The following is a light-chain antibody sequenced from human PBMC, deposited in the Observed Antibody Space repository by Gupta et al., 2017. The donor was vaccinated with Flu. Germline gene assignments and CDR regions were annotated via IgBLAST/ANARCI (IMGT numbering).Light chain of an antibody. CDR3: QTWTTGIVY. CDR2: LNSDGSP. Sequence: QFVLAQSPSASASLGASINLTCTLTSGNVTDAIAWHQHRRGNGPQDVMRLNSDGSPHKGAGVPGRFSVSRSGAERYLTISRCRSEDEADYYFQTWTTGIVYFGGGTRLTVL. V-gene: IGLV4-69*01. J-gene: IGLJ2*01. CDR1: SGNVTDA.